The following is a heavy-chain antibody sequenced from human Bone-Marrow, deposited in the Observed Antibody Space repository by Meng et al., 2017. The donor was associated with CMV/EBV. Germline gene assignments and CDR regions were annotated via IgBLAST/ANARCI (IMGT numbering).Heavy chain of an antibody. V-gene: IGHV3-30*02. CDR2: IRYDGSNN. CDR1: GFTFSIFG. D-gene: IGHD3-3*01. J-gene: IGHJ4*02. Sequence: GESPKISCATSGFTFSIFGMHWVRQAPGKGLEWVAFIRYDGSNNYYADSVKGRFTISRDNSKNTLYLQMNSLRAEDTAVYHCAKTYYDFRSGYKGPFDYWGQGTLVTVSS. CDR3: AKTYYDFRSGYKGPFDY.